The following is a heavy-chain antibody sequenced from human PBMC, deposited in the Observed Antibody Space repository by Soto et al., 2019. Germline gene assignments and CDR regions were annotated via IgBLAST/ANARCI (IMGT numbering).Heavy chain of an antibody. V-gene: IGHV3-13*01. Sequence: GGSMRRSCEASVFTFSWFGMHWVREPTGKGLEWVSTIGTAGDTYYAVSVKGRFTISRDNAKNSLSLQMNSLRAGDTAVYFCARGQEVGAHFFDSWGQGTQVTVSS. CDR2: IGTAGDT. D-gene: IGHD2-15*01. CDR1: VFTFSWFG. J-gene: IGHJ4*02. CDR3: ARGQEVGAHFFDS.